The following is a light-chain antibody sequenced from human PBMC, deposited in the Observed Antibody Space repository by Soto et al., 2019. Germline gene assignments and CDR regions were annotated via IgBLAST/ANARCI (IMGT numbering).Light chain of an antibody. CDR1: ENIGNY. CDR3: QQRSKWPPIFT. J-gene: IGKJ3*01. V-gene: IGKV3-11*01. CDR2: DAS. Sequence: EIVLTQSPATLSLSPGERATLSCRANENIGNYLAWYQQTPGQAPRLLLFDASNSAAGVPARFTGSGSGTDFTLTISSLEPEDFAVYFCQQRSKWPPIFTFGPGTKLESK.